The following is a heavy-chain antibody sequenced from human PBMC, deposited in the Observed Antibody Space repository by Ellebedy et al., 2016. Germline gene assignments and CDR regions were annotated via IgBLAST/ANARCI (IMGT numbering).Heavy chain of an antibody. V-gene: IGHV3-49*03. CDR2: IRSKAYGGTT. Sequence: GGSLRLXXTASGFTFGDYAMSWFRQAPGKGLEWVGFIRSKAYGGTTEYAASVQGRFTISRDDSKSIAYLQMNSLKTEDTAVYYCTRDYYYGSGSSLGAYGMDVWGQGTTVTVSS. CDR3: TRDYYYGSGSSLGAYGMDV. D-gene: IGHD3-10*01. CDR1: GFTFGDYA. J-gene: IGHJ6*02.